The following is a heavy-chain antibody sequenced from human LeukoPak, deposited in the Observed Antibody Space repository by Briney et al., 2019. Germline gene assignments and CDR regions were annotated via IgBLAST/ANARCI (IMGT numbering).Heavy chain of an antibody. Sequence: GGSLRLSCAASGFTFSSYWMTWVRQAPGKGLEWVGNIKGDGSEKYYVDSVKGRFTISRDNAKNSLYLQMNSLRAEDTAVYYCARAYSGSYWVSYYYMDVWGKGTTVTVSS. CDR1: GFTFSSYW. J-gene: IGHJ6*03. CDR3: ARAYSGSYWVSYYYMDV. V-gene: IGHV3-7*04. CDR2: IKGDGSEK. D-gene: IGHD1-26*01.